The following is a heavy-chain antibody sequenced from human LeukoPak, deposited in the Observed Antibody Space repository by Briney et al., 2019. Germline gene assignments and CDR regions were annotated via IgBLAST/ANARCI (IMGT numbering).Heavy chain of an antibody. V-gene: IGHV4-39*01. J-gene: IGHJ5*02. CDR1: GGSISSSSYY. CDR3: ANLFMGSSWSSPDNWFDP. Sequence: SETLPLTCTVSGGSISSSSYYWGWIRQPPGKGLEWIGSIYYSGSTYYNPSLKSRVTISVDTSKNQFSLKLSSVTAADTAVYYCANLFMGSSWSSPDNWFDPWGQGTLVTVSS. CDR2: IYYSGST. D-gene: IGHD6-13*01.